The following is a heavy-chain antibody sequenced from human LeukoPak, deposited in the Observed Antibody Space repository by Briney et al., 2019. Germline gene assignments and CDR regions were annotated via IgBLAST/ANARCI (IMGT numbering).Heavy chain of an antibody. V-gene: IGHV4-30-4*01. CDR2: IYYSGSN. CDR3: ARERITVVRGVIPTGMDV. D-gene: IGHD3-10*01. Sequence: SETLSLTCTVSGGSISSGDYYWSWIRQPPGKGLEWNGYIYYSGSNYYNPSLKSRVTISVETSKNQFSLKLSSVTAADTAVYYCARERITVVRGVIPTGMDVWGQGTTVTVSS. CDR1: GGSISSGDYY. J-gene: IGHJ6*02.